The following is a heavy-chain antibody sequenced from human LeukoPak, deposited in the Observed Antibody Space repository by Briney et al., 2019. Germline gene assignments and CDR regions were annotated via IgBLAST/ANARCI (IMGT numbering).Heavy chain of an antibody. J-gene: IGHJ4*02. Sequence: TTSETLSLTCTVSGGSISSSSYYWGWIRQPSGKGLEWIGSIYYSGSTYYNPSLKSRVTISVDTSKNQFSLKLSSVAAADTAVYYCARHNDDYYDSSGFLKIDYWGQGTLVTVSS. V-gene: IGHV4-39*01. CDR1: GGSISSSSYY. D-gene: IGHD3-22*01. CDR3: ARHNDDYYDSSGFLKIDY. CDR2: IYYSGST.